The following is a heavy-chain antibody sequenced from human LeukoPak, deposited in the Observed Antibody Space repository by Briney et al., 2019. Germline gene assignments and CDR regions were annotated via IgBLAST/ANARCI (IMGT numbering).Heavy chain of an antibody. CDR1: GGTFSSYA. D-gene: IGHD2-2*01. V-gene: IGHV1-69*13. Sequence: SVEVSCKASGGTFSSYAISWVRQAPGQGLEWMGGIIPIFGTANYAQKFQGRVTITADESTSTAYMELSSLRSEDTAVYYCAGFLGYCSSTSCWNWFDPWGQGTLVTVSS. CDR2: IIPIFGTA. J-gene: IGHJ5*02. CDR3: AGFLGYCSSTSCWNWFDP.